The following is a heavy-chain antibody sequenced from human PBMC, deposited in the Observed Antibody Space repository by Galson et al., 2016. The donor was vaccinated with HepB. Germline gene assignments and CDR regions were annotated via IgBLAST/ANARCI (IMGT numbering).Heavy chain of an antibody. V-gene: IGHV3-30*03. Sequence: SLRLSCAASGFTFSNYGMHWVRQAPGKGLEWVAADSMDGRRKFYADSVKGRFTISRDNSNSMLFLQMSSLRADDTAVYYCARRHDNCPPVSSSVDYWGQGALVSVSS. J-gene: IGHJ4*02. CDR1: GFTFSNYG. D-gene: IGHD2-2*01. CDR3: ARRHDNCPPVSSSVDY. CDR2: DSMDGRRK.